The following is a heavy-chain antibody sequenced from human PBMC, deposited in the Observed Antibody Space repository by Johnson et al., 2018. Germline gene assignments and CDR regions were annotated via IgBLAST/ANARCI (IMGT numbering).Heavy chain of an antibody. CDR2: ISGSGGNT. Sequence: DQLVQAGGGLVQPGGSLRLSCAASGFTFSSYAMSWVRQAPGKGLEWVSLISGSGGNTYYADSVKGRFTISRDNSKNTLDLQMNSLRAEDTAVYYCAKEYAPYYYYMDVWGKGTTVTVSS. V-gene: IGHV3-23*04. CDR1: GFTFSSYA. CDR3: AKEYAPYYYYMDV. J-gene: IGHJ6*03.